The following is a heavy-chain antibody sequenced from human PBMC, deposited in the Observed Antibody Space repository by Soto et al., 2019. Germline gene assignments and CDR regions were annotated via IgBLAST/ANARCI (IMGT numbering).Heavy chain of an antibody. CDR3: AIDQAVAPTVWVS. CDR1: ADSIGSGGHY. D-gene: IGHD6-13*01. V-gene: IGHV4-31*03. Sequence: QVQLQESGPGLVKPSETLSLTCSVSADSIGSGGHYWNWIRQHPEKGLAWIGYIYYSGSTHYNPSLRSRLRISLVTSKHQFFLGLTSVTAADAALYYCAIDQAVAPTVWVSWGQGMHVSFSS. J-gene: IGHJ5*02. CDR2: IYYSGST.